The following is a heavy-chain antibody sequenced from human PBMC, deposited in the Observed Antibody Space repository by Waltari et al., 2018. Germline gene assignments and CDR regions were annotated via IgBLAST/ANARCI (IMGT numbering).Heavy chain of an antibody. CDR1: GFTVSSNY. J-gene: IGHJ4*02. D-gene: IGHD6-19*01. V-gene: IGHV3-53*01. Sequence: EVQLVESGGGLIQPGGSLRLTCAASGFTVSSNYISWVRQAPGKGLEWVSGIYSGGSTYYADSVKGRFTISRDNSKNTLYLQMNSLRAEDTAVYYCASLDSSGWSVYFDYWGQGTLVTVSS. CDR2: IYSGGST. CDR3: ASLDSSGWSVYFDY.